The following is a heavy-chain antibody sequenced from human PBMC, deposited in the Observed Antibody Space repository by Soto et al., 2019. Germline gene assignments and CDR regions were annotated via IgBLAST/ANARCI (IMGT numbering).Heavy chain of an antibody. CDR3: ARGGDSGYDWFLPTEYYYYYGTDV. CDR2: IYYSGST. J-gene: IGHJ6*02. Sequence: PSETLSLTCTVSGGSISSYYWSWIRQPPGKGLEWIGYIYYSGSTNHNPPLKSRVTISVDTSKNQFSLKLSSVTAADTAVYYCARGGDSGYDWFLPTEYYYYYGTDVWGQGTMVTVSS. D-gene: IGHD5-12*01. V-gene: IGHV4-59*01. CDR1: GGSISSYY.